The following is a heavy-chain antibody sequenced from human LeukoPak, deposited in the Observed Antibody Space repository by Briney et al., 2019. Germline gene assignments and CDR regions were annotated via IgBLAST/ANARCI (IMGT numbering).Heavy chain of an antibody. V-gene: IGHV1-2*04. J-gene: IGHJ6*02. Sequence: ASVKVSCKASGYTFTGYYMHWVRQAPGQGLEWMGWINPNSGDTNYAQKFQGWVTMTRDTSINTAYMELSRLRSDDTAVYYCAREGDITSFGVVNGMDVWGQGTTVSVSS. D-gene: IGHD3-3*01. CDR1: GYTFTGYY. CDR3: AREGDITSFGVVNGMDV. CDR2: INPNSGDT.